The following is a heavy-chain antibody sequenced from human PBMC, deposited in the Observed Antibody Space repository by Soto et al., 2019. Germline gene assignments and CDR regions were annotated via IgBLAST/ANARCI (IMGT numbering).Heavy chain of an antibody. Sequence: PGGSLRLSCAASGFICSSYDMSWVRQAPGKGLEWVSTILVDGRTFYVDSVKGRFTISRDSSQNTVYLQMNSLTVGDTALYYCAKATATGGGAFDISGQGTMVTVSS. CDR1: GFICSSYD. J-gene: IGHJ3*02. CDR2: ILVDGRT. D-gene: IGHD2-8*02. CDR3: AKATATGGGAFDI. V-gene: IGHV3-23*01.